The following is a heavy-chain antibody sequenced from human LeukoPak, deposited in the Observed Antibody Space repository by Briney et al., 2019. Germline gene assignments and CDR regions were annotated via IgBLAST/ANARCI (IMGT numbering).Heavy chain of an antibody. CDR3: ARKQWVEYYFES. CDR2: IYTTGGT. CDR1: GASISSGSYY. V-gene: IGHV4-61*02. J-gene: IGHJ4*02. Sequence: PSQTLSLTCTVSGASISSGSYYWSWIRQPAGKGLEWIGRIYTTGGTNYNPSLKSRVTISLDMSKNQFSLKLSSVTAADTAVYYCARKQWVEYYFESWGQGTLVTVSS. D-gene: IGHD6-19*01.